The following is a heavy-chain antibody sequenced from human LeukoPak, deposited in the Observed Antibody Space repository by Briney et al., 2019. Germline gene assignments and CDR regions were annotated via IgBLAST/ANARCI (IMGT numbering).Heavy chain of an antibody. D-gene: IGHD3-22*01. CDR2: IKQDGSEK. V-gene: IGHV3-7*01. CDR1: GFTFNNYW. CDR3: ANYYDSSGYYYNPFDY. J-gene: IGHJ4*02. Sequence: GGSLRLSCAASGFTFNNYWMTWVRQAPGKGLEWVANIKQDGSEKYYVDSLKGRFTISRDSAKNSLYLHMNSLRAEDTAVYYCANYYDSSGYYYNPFDYWGQGTLVTVSS.